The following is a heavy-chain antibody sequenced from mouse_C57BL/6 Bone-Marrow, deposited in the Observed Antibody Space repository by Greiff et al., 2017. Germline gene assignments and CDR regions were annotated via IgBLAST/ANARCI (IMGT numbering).Heavy chain of an antibody. D-gene: IGHD2-4*01. V-gene: IGHV14-3*01. Sequence: VQLKQSVAELVRPGASVKLSCTASGFNIKNTYMHWVKQRPEQGLEWIGRIDPANGNTKYAPKFQGKATITADTSSNPAYLQLSSLTSEDTAIYYCARRGIYYDYDYYFDYWGQGTTLTVSS. CDR3: ARRGIYYDYDYYFDY. CDR1: GFNIKNTY. J-gene: IGHJ2*01. CDR2: IDPANGNT.